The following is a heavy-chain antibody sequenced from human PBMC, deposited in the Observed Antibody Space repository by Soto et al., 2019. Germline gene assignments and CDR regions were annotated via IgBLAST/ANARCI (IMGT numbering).Heavy chain of an antibody. D-gene: IGHD6-6*01. J-gene: IGHJ4*02. CDR2: ISSSSSTI. CDR3: ARDYSSPLGFDY. CDR1: GFTFSSYS. Sequence: GGSLRLSCAASGFTFSSYSMNWVRQAPGKGLEWVSYISSSSSTIYYADSVKGRFTISRDNAKNSLYLQMNSLRDEDTSVYLWARDYSSPLGFDYWGQGTLVTVSS. V-gene: IGHV3-48*02.